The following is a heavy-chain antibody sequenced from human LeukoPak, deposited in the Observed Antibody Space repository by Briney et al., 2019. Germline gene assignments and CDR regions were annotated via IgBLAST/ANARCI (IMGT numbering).Heavy chain of an antibody. D-gene: IGHD4-23*01. CDR2: ISSSTNTI. CDR1: GFTFSSYS. Sequence: GGSLRLSCAASGFTFSSYSMNWVRQAPGKGLQWVSYISSSTNTIYYADSVKGRFTISRDNAKNSLFLQMNSLRDEDTAVYYCARGGYGANDDAFDIWGQGTMVTVSS. CDR3: ARGGYGANDDAFDI. J-gene: IGHJ3*02. V-gene: IGHV3-48*02.